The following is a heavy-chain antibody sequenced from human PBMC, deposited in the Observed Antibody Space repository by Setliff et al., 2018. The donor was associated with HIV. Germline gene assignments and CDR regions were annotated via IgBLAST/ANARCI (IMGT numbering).Heavy chain of an antibody. V-gene: IGHV1-3*01. CDR3: ARDYYDSSGYYYRDAFDM. D-gene: IGHD3-22*01. J-gene: IGHJ3*02. Sequence: ASVKVSCKASGYTFTAYAMHWVRQAPGQRLEWMGWINAGNGNTKYSQRFQGRVTITRDTSARTAYMELSSLRSEDTAVYYCARDYYDSSGYYYRDAFDMWGQGTMVTVSS. CDR2: INAGNGNT. CDR1: GYTFTAYA.